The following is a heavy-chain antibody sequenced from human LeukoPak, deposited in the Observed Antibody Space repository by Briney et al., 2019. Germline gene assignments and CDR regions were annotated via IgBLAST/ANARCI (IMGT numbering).Heavy chain of an antibody. J-gene: IGHJ4*02. V-gene: IGHV3-23*01. D-gene: IGHD3-9*01. Sequence: GGSLRLSCAASGFTFSSYAMSWVRQAPGKGREWVSTISASGGSTYYADSGKGRFTISRDNSKNTLYLQMNSLRAEDTAVYYCAKDLLRYFDWLLNNFDYWGQGTLVTVSS. CDR2: ISASGGST. CDR3: AKDLLRYFDWLLNNFDY. CDR1: GFTFSSYA.